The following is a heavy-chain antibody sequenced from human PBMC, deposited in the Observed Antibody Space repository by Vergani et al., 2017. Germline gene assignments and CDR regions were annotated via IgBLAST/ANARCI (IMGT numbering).Heavy chain of an antibody. Sequence: QVQLVESEGGVVQPGRSLTLSCVASGFTFSSHGMHWVRQAPGKGLEWVAVIWYDGSNKYYGDSVKGRFTISRDNSKNTLYLQMNSLRAEDTAVYYCAKDVDPYDSSGYYDYWGQGTLVTVSS. V-gene: IGHV3-33*06. CDR3: AKDVDPYDSSGYYDY. J-gene: IGHJ4*02. CDR2: IWYDGSNK. D-gene: IGHD3-22*01. CDR1: GFTFSSHG.